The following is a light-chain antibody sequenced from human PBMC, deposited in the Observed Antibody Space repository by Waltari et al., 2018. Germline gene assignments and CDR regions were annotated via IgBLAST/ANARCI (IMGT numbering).Light chain of an antibody. CDR3: QQYSSFST. V-gene: IGKV1-5*03. CDR1: QSVGTW. CDR2: MAS. J-gene: IGKJ2*01. Sequence: DIQMTQSPSTLPASVGDRVTISCRASQSVGTWLAWYQQKPGKAPKLLIYMASSLESGVPSRLSGSGSGTEFTLTITSLQPDDFATYSCQQYSSFSTFGQGTKLDI.